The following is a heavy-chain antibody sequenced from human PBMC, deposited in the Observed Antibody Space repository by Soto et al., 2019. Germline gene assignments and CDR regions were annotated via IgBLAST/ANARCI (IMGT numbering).Heavy chain of an antibody. CDR3: AKYRVGVTFYAPLAF. CDR2: ITYDGSFQ. CDR1: GFNFDNYG. V-gene: IGHV3-30*18. Sequence: GGSLRLSCQASGFNFDNYGMHWVRQAPGKGLEWVAVITYDGSFQYYAGSVKGRFTISRDNSKNTLSLHLNTLKPEDTAVYHCAKYRVGVTFYAPLAFWGQGTLVTF. D-gene: IGHD2-2*01. J-gene: IGHJ4*02.